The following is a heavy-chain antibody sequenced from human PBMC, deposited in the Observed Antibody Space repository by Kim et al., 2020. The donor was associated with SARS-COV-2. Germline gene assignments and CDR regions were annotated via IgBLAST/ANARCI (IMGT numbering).Heavy chain of an antibody. D-gene: IGHD3-22*01. Sequence: THAQNVQGRVTITADKSTSTAYMELSSLRSEDTAVYYCATSSYDSSGNDYWGQGTLVTVSS. CDR3: ATSSYDSSGNDY. J-gene: IGHJ4*02. V-gene: IGHV1-69*02.